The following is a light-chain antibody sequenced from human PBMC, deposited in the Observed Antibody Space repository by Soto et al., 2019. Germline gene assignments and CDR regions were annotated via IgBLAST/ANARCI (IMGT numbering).Light chain of an antibody. CDR3: QQSSSNTRT. CDR1: QPISNY. CDR2: AAS. J-gene: IGKJ2*02. Sequence: DLQMTQSPSSLSASVGDRVSITCRASQPISNYLNWYQHKPGKAPKVLIYAASNLHSGVPSRFSGSGSGTDFTLTISGLQPEDLATYYCQQSSSNTRTFGQGTKVDI. V-gene: IGKV1-39*01.